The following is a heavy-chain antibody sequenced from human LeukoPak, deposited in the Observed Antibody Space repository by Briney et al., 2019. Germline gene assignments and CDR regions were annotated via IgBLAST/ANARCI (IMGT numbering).Heavy chain of an antibody. Sequence: PSETLSLTCTVSGGSISSISYYWGWIRQPPGKGLDWIGSIYSSGSTYYNPSLKSRVTISVDTSKNQFSLNLRSVTAADTAVYYCARGGDFYDSSGYYNWFDPWGQGTLVTVSS. J-gene: IGHJ5*02. V-gene: IGHV4-39*01. D-gene: IGHD3-22*01. CDR3: ARGGDFYDSSGYYNWFDP. CDR1: GGSISSISYY. CDR2: IYSSGST.